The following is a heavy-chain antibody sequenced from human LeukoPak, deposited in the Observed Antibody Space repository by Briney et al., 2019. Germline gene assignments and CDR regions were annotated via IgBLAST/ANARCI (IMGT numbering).Heavy chain of an antibody. J-gene: IGHJ6*02. V-gene: IGHV3-48*01. CDR3: ARGYCSGGSCYQMDV. Sequence: GGSLRLSCAASGFTFSSYSMNWVRQALGKGLEWVSYISSSSSTIYYADSVKGRFTISRDNAKNSLYLQMNSLRAEDTAVYYCARGYCSGGSCYQMDVWGQGTTVTVSS. CDR2: ISSSSSTI. CDR1: GFTFSSYS. D-gene: IGHD2-15*01.